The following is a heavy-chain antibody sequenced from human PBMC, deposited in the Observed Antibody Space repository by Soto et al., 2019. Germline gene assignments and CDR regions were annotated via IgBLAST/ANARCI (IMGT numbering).Heavy chain of an antibody. CDR3: ARVIKAVAVDY. Sequence: QLQLQESGPGLVKPSETLSLTCTVSGGSISSSSYYWGWIRQPPGKGLEWIGSIYYSGSTYYNPSLKSRVTISVDTSKNQFSLKLSSVTAADTAVYYYARVIKAVAVDYWGQGTLVTVSS. CDR2: IYYSGST. CDR1: GGSISSSSYY. J-gene: IGHJ4*02. V-gene: IGHV4-39*01. D-gene: IGHD6-19*01.